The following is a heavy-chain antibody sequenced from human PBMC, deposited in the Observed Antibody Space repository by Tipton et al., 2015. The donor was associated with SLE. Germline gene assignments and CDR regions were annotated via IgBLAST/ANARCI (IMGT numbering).Heavy chain of an antibody. Sequence: TLSLTCAVYGGSFSGYSWSWIRQPPGKGLEWIGYIYHSGSTYYNPSLKSRVTISVDRSKNQFSLELRSLRSDDTAVYYCARFRPSRTKTITIFEHWGQGTLVTVSS. CDR1: GGSFSGYS. V-gene: IGHV4-30-2*02. J-gene: IGHJ1*01. D-gene: IGHD3-3*01. CDR3: ARFRPSRTKTITIFEH. CDR2: IYHSGST.